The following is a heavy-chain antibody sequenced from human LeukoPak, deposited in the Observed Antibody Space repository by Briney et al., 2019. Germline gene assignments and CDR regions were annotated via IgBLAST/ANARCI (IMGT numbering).Heavy chain of an antibody. V-gene: IGHV3-7*04. CDR1: GFTFSRYS. Sequence: PGGSLRLSCAASGFTFSRYSMNWVRQAPGKGLEWLASIKQDGSEIFYVDSVKGRSTISRDNAKNSLYLQMNSLRGEDTAVYYCARVDSYGYFVYWGQGTLVTVSS. CDR3: ARVDSYGYFVY. D-gene: IGHD5-18*01. CDR2: IKQDGSEI. J-gene: IGHJ4*02.